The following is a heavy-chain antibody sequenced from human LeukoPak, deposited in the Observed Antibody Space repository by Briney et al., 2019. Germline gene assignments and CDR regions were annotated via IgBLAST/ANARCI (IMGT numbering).Heavy chain of an antibody. CDR1: GNYW. Sequence: GGSLRLSCAASGNYWMHWVRQAPGKGLVWVSHINSDGSWTSYADSVKDRFTISKDNAKNTVYLQMNNLRAEDTAVYYCVSFYETYWGRGTLVTVSS. CDR3: VSFYETY. J-gene: IGHJ4*02. V-gene: IGHV3-74*01. D-gene: IGHD2/OR15-2a*01. CDR2: INSDGSWT.